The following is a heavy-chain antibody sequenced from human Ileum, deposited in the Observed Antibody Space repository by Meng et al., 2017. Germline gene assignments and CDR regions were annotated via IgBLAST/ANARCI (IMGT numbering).Heavy chain of an antibody. Sequence: QVQLQESGPGLVKPSQTLALTCRFSGGSFSSDNYYWTWIRQTPGKGLEWIGLTYYNGSPFYNPSLRSRVTISVDTSKDQFSLKLTSVTAADTAVYYCARERRHYYGSGSFDYWGQGILVTVSS. V-gene: IGHV4-30-4*01. CDR2: TYYNGSP. CDR3: ARERRHYYGSGSFDY. D-gene: IGHD3-10*01. J-gene: IGHJ4*02. CDR1: GGSFSSDNYY.